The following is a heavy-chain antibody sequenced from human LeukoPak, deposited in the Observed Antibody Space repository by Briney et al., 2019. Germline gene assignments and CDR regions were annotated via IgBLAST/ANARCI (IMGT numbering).Heavy chain of an antibody. CDR1: GFTFSNYV. Sequence: GGSLRLSCTASGFTFSNYVMSWVRQVPGKGLESVAHIKHDGSETYYVDTVRGRFIISRDNAKNSLYLQMNSLRVEDTAVYHCARGPTDFDASDXWGHGTLVTVS. CDR2: IKHDGSET. J-gene: IGHJ3*02. CDR3: ARGPTDFDASDX. V-gene: IGHV3-7*01.